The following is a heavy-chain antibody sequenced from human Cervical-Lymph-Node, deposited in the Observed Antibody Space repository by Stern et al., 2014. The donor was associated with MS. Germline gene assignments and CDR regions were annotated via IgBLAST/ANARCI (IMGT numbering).Heavy chain of an antibody. Sequence: QVQLVQSGAEVKKPGASVKVSCKTSGYTLTSYGICWVRQAPGQGLEWMGWISAYNGNTNYAQKLQGRVTMTTDTSTSTAYMELRSLRSDDTAVYYCARERPIYGGNYYTRAFDYWGQGTLVTVSS. CDR3: ARERPIYGGNYYTRAFDY. CDR2: ISAYNGNT. J-gene: IGHJ4*02. V-gene: IGHV1-18*01. CDR1: GYTLTSYG. D-gene: IGHD1-26*01.